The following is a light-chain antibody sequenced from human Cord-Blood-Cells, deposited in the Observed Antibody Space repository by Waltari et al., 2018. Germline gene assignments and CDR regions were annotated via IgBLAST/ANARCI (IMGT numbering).Light chain of an antibody. CDR2: EVS. Sequence: QSALTQPASVSGSPGQSITISCTGTSSDVGAYNYVSWYQQHPGKAPKLMIYEVSKRPSGVSNRFSGSKSGNTASLTISGLQAEDEADYYCSSYTSSSTLGVFGTGTKVTVL. CDR1: SSDVGAYNY. V-gene: IGLV2-14*01. J-gene: IGLJ1*01. CDR3: SSYTSSSTLGV.